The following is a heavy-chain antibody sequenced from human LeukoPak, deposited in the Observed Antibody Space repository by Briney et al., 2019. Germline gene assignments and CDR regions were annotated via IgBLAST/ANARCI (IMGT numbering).Heavy chain of an antibody. CDR2: IYTSGST. D-gene: IGHD2-8*01. V-gene: IGHV4-61*02. J-gene: IGHJ5*02. CDR3: ARELKVPGTDWFDP. Sequence: SQTLSLTCTVSGGSINSGSYYWSWIRQPAGKGLEWIGRIYTSGSTNYNPSLKSRVTISVDTSKNQFSLKLSSVTAADTAVYYCARELKVPGTDWFDPWGQGTLVTVSS. CDR1: GGSINSGSYY.